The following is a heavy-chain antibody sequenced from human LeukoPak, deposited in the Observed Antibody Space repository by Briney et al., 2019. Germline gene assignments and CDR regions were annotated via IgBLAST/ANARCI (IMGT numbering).Heavy chain of an antibody. D-gene: IGHD3/OR15-3a*01. CDR1: GFTFSSCA. Sequence: PGGSLRLSCAASGFTFSSCAMHWVRQAPGKGLEWVAVISYDGSNKYYADSVKGRFTISRDNSKNTLYLQMNSLRAEDTAVYYCASGLAYYFDYWGQGTLVTVSS. V-gene: IGHV3-30-3*01. CDR2: ISYDGSNK. J-gene: IGHJ4*02. CDR3: ASGLAYYFDY.